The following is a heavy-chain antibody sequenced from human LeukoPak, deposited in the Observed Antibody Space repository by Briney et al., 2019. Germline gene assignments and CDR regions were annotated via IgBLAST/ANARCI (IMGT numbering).Heavy chain of an antibody. D-gene: IGHD2-2*01. Sequence: SETLSLTCAVYGGSFSGYYWSWIRQPPGKGLEWNGEINHRGSTNYNPSLKSRVTISVDTSKNQFSLKLSSVTAADTAVYHCARGQRLYGMDVWGQGTTVTVSS. CDR1: GGSFSGYY. CDR2: INHRGST. CDR3: ARGQRLYGMDV. J-gene: IGHJ6*02. V-gene: IGHV4-34*01.